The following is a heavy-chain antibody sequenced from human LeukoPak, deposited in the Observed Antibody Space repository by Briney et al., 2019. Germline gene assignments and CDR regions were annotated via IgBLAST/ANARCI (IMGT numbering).Heavy chain of an antibody. V-gene: IGHV1-69*13. Sequence: SVKVSCKASGGTFSSYAISWVRQAPGQGLEWMGGIIPIFGTANYAQKFQGRVTITADESTSTAYMELSRLRSEDTAVYYCARDSRDIVVVVAATPYYYYGMDVWGQGTTVTVSS. J-gene: IGHJ6*02. CDR1: GGTFSSYA. CDR3: ARDSRDIVVVVAATPYYYYGMDV. D-gene: IGHD2-15*01. CDR2: IIPIFGTA.